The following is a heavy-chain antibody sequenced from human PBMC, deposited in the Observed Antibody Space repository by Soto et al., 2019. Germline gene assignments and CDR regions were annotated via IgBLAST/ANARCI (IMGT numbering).Heavy chain of an antibody. Sequence: PSETLSLTCAVSGGSISSSNWWSWVRQPPGKGLEWIGEIYHSGSTNYNPSLKSRVTISVDKSKNQFSLKLSSVTAADTAVYYCARVARDIVVVVAASPTGDYFDYWGQGTLVTVSS. V-gene: IGHV4-4*02. CDR2: IYHSGST. CDR3: ARVARDIVVVVAASPTGDYFDY. CDR1: GGSISSSNW. D-gene: IGHD2-15*01. J-gene: IGHJ4*02.